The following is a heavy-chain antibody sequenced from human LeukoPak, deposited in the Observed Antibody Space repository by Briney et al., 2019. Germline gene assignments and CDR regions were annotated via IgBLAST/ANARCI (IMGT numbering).Heavy chain of an antibody. J-gene: IGHJ6*02. CDR1: GYTFTSYD. Sequence: GASVKVSCKASGYTFTSYDINWVRQATGQGLEWMGWMNPNSGNTGYAQKFQGRVTMTRNTSISTAYMELSSLRSEDTAVYYCAGNYYGSGSYYYGMDVWGQGTTVTVSS. CDR2: MNPNSGNT. V-gene: IGHV1-8*01. D-gene: IGHD3-10*01. CDR3: AGNYYGSGSYYYGMDV.